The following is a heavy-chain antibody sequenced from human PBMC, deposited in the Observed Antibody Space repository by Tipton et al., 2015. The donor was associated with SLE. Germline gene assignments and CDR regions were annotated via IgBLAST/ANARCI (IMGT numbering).Heavy chain of an antibody. Sequence: TLSLTCTVSGGSISRYYWSWIRQPPGKGLEWIGRLDPSGGTNYNPSLKSRVTLSVDTSKKQFSLKLTSVTAADTAVYYCARYNSPSWFDPWGQGTLVTVSS. D-gene: IGHD6-19*01. CDR3: ARYNSPSWFDP. CDR2: LDPSGGT. J-gene: IGHJ5*02. V-gene: IGHV4-4*07. CDR1: GGSISRYY.